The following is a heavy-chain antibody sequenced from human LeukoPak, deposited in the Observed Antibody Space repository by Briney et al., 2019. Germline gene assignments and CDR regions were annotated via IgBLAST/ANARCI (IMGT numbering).Heavy chain of an antibody. CDR2: ISSSGSTI. D-gene: IGHD7-27*01. J-gene: IGHJ6*03. V-gene: IGHV3-48*03. Sequence: GGSLRLSCAASGFTFSSYEMNWVRQAPGKGLEWVSYISSSGSTIYYADSVKGRFTISRDNAKNSLYLQMNSLRAEDTAVYYCARDRTKLGINYYYMDVWGKGTTVTVSS. CDR3: ARDRTKLGINYYYMDV. CDR1: GFTFSSYE.